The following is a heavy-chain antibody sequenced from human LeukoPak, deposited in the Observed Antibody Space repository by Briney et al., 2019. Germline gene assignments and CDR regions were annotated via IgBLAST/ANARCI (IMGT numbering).Heavy chain of an antibody. V-gene: IGHV3-23*01. CDR2: ISGSGGST. D-gene: IGHD3-10*01. J-gene: IGHJ4*02. CDR3: AKYGFGESHFDY. Sequence: GGSLRLSCAAAGFTFSSYAMSWVRQAPGKGLEWVSAISGSGGSTYYADSVKGRFTISRDNSKNTLYLQMNSLRAEDTAVYYCAKYGFGESHFDYWGQGTLVTVSS. CDR1: GFTFSSYA.